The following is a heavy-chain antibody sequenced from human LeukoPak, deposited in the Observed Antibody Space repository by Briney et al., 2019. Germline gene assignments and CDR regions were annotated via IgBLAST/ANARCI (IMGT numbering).Heavy chain of an antibody. J-gene: IGHJ4*02. Sequence: GALVKVSCKASGYTFTGYYMHGVRQAPGQGLEWMGSINPNSGGTNYAQKFQGRVTMTRDTSISTAYMELSRLRSDDTAVYYCARVTIFGVVELDYWGQGTLVTVSS. CDR2: INPNSGGT. CDR1: GYTFTGYY. V-gene: IGHV1-2*02. CDR3: ARVTIFGVVELDY. D-gene: IGHD3-3*01.